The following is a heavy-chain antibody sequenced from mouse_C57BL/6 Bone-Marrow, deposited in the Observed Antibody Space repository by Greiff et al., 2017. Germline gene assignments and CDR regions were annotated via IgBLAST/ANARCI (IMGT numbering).Heavy chain of an antibody. CDR3: ARDRGITTVVDYYAMDY. CDR1: GFTFSDYY. CDR2: INYDGSST. D-gene: IGHD1-1*01. V-gene: IGHV5-16*01. J-gene: IGHJ4*01. Sequence: EVKLVESEGGLVQPGSSMKLSCTASGFTFSDYYMAWVRQVPEKGLEWVANINYDGSSTYYLDSLKSRFIISRDNAKNILYLQMRSLKSEDTATYYCARDRGITTVVDYYAMDYWGQGTSVTVSS.